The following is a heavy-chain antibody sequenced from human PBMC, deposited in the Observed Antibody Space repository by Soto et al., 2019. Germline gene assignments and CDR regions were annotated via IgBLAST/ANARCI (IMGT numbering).Heavy chain of an antibody. J-gene: IGHJ4*02. V-gene: IGHV3-53*01. CDR3: ARDRYPFDY. Sequence: EVQLVESGGGLIQPGGSLRLSCEASGFTVSSNYMSWVRQAPGKGLEWVSGIYSGGSTNYADSVKGRITISRDNSKNTRYLKMNSLRAEDTAVYDCARDRYPFDYWGQGTLVTVSS. CDR2: IYSGGST. D-gene: IGHD1-26*01. CDR1: GFTVSSNY.